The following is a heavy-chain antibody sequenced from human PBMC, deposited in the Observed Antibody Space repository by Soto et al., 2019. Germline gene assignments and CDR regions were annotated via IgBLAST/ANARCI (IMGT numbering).Heavy chain of an antibody. J-gene: IGHJ3*02. CDR2: IIPLFGTA. CDR3: ARDLSPVRAFDI. Sequence: SVKVSCKASGGTFSSYAITWVRQAPGQGLEWMGGIIPLFGTANYAQKFQGRVTITADESTNTAYMELSSLRSEDTALYYCARDLSPVRAFDIWGQGTMVTVS. CDR1: GGTFSSYA. V-gene: IGHV1-69*13.